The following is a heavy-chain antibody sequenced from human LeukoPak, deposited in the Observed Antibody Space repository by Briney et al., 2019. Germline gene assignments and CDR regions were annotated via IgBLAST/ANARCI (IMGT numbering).Heavy chain of an antibody. CDR1: GGSFSGYY. D-gene: IGHD6-13*01. Sequence: PSETLSLTCAVYGGSFSGYYWSWIRQPPGKGLEWIGEINHSGSTNYNPSLKSRVTISVDTSKNQFSLKLSSVTAADTAVYYCARLPRFYSSSWYRPPYYYYMDVWGKGTTVTISS. CDR3: ARLPRFYSSSWYRPPYYYYMDV. J-gene: IGHJ6*03. CDR2: INHSGST. V-gene: IGHV4-34*01.